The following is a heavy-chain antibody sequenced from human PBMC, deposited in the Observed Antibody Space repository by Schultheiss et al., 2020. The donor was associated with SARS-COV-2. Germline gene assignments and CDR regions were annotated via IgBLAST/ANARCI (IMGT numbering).Heavy chain of an antibody. CDR2: IYYSGST. D-gene: IGHD3-22*01. CDR3: ARDIGYDTSGYPFDY. CDR1: GGSISSGGYS. Sequence: LRLTCAVSGGSISSGGYSWSWIRQHPGKGLEWIGYIYYSGSTYYNPSLKSRVTISVDRSKNQFSLKLSSVTAADTAVYYCARDIGYDTSGYPFDYWGQGTLVTVSS. V-gene: IGHV4-31*11. J-gene: IGHJ4*02.